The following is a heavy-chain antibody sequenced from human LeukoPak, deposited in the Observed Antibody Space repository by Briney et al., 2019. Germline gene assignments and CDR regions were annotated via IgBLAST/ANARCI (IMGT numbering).Heavy chain of an antibody. CDR3: ARNGGNSDYDY. J-gene: IGHJ4*02. D-gene: IGHD4-23*01. V-gene: IGHV4-4*02. CDR1: GGSISSSSSIC. CDR2: IYHNGAT. Sequence: SGTLSLTCAVSGGSISSSSSICWTWVRQPPGEGLEWIGEIYHNGATNYNPSLKSRVTLLLDKSKNQFSLGLNSVTAADTAVYYCARNGGNSDYDYWGQGTLVTVSA.